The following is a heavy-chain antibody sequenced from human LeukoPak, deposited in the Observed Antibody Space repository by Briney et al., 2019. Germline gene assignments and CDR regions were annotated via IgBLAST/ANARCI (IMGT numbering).Heavy chain of an antibody. CDR3: ARDHGWGVVDY. V-gene: IGHV3-30*03. Sequence: GGSLRLSCAASGFTFSSYGMHWVRQAPGKGLEWVAVISYDGSNKYYADSVKGRFTISRDNSKNTLYLQMNSLRAEDTAVYYCARDHGWGVVDYWGQGTLVTVSS. J-gene: IGHJ4*02. CDR2: ISYDGSNK. CDR1: GFTFSSYG. D-gene: IGHD2-2*01.